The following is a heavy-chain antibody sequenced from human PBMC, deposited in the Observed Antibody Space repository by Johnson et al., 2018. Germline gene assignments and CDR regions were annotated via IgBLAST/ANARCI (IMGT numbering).Heavy chain of an antibody. Sequence: EVQLLEAGGGLVQPGGSLRLSCAASGFTFSSYWMHWVRQAPGKGLVWVSRINSDGSSTSYAASVKGRFTISRDNAKNTLYLQMSSLRAEDTALYYCASDRVGGGLVAYWGQGTLVTVSS. J-gene: IGHJ4*02. CDR2: INSDGSST. CDR3: ASDRVGGGLVAY. V-gene: IGHV3-74*02. D-gene: IGHD2-8*02. CDR1: GFTFSSYW.